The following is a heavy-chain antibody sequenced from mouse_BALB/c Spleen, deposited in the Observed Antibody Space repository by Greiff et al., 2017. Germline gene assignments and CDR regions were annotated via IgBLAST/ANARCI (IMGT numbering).Heavy chain of an antibody. J-gene: IGHJ4*01. CDR2: IYPGNVNT. CDR1: GYTFTSYY. CDR3: ARDYRYENYYAMDY. V-gene: IGHV1S56*01. D-gene: IGHD2-14*01. Sequence: VQLQQSGPELVKPGASVRISCKASGYTFTSYYIHWVKQRPGQGLEWIGWIYPGNVNTKYNEKFKGKATLTADKSSSTAYMQLSSLTSEDSAVYFCARDYRYENYYAMDYWGQGTSVTVSS.